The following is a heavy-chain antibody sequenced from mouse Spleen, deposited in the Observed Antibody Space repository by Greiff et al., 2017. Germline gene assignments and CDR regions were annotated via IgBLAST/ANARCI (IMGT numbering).Heavy chain of an antibody. CDR2: ISSGGSYT. J-gene: IGHJ2*01. V-gene: IGHV5-9-3*01. CDR1: GFTFSSYA. Sequence: EVQGVESGGGLVKPGGSLKLSCAASGFTFSSYAMSWVRQTPEKRLEWVATISSGGSYTYYPDSVKGRFTISRDNAKNTLYLQMSSLRSEDTAMYYCARHEADGYYFDYWGQGTTLTVSS. CDR3: ARHEADGYYFDY.